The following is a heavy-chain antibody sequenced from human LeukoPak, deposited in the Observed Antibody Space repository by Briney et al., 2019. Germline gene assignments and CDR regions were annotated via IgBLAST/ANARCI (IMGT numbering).Heavy chain of an antibody. Sequence: GGSLRLSCAASGFTVSSNYMSWVRQAPGKGLEWVSVIYSGGSTYYADSVKGRFTISRHNSKNTLYLQMNSLRAEDTAVYYCAREGIGEMVRGVIISWGQGTLVTVSS. J-gene: IGHJ5*02. CDR2: IYSGGST. CDR1: GFTVSSNY. V-gene: IGHV3-53*04. CDR3: AREGIGEMVRGVIIS. D-gene: IGHD3-10*01.